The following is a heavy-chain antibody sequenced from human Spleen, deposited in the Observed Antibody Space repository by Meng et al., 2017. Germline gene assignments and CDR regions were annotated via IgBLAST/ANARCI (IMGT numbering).Heavy chain of an antibody. Sequence: QVQLVQSGAEVKKPGASVKVSCKASGYTFPDYWLHWVRRAPGQGLEWMGRINPKSGDTHYAQRFQGRVTMTGDTSISTAYMELSRLISDDTAVYYCARDASCDHWGQGTLVTVSS. CDR2: INPKSGDT. J-gene: IGHJ4*02. CDR3: ARDASCDH. D-gene: IGHD3-16*02. CDR1: GYTFPDYW. V-gene: IGHV1-2*06.